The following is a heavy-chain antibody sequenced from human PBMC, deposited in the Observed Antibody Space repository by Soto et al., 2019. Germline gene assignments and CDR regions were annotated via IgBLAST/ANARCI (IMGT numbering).Heavy chain of an antibody. J-gene: IGHJ4*02. D-gene: IGHD3-3*01. CDR1: GFTFSSYG. CDR2: IWYDGRNK. CDR3: ARESTHDFCSGYYLGDY. V-gene: IGHV3-33*01. Sequence: QVQLVESGGGVVQPGRSLRLSCAASGFTFSSYGMHWVRQAPCKGLEWGAVIWYDGRNKYYADSVNGRFTIARDNSKNTLYLQMNSLRAEETAVYYCARESTHDFCSGYYLGDYWGQGTLVTVSS.